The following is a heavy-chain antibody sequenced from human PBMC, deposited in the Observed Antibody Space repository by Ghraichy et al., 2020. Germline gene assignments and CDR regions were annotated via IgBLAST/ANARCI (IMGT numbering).Heavy chain of an antibody. V-gene: IGHV3-23*01. J-gene: IGHJ4*02. CDR1: GFTFSSYA. Sequence: LSLTCAASGFTFSSYAMSWVRQAPGKGLEWVSGLGGSGGSTYYADSVKGRFTISRDNSKNTLYLQMNSLRAEDTAVYYCATYSSGWYFYYWGQGTLVTVSS. CDR3: ATYSSGWYFYY. CDR2: LGGSGGST. D-gene: IGHD6-19*01.